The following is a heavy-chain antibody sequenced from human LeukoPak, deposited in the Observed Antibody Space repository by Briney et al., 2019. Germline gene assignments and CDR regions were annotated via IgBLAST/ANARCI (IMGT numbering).Heavy chain of an antibody. CDR3: ARINPSWHDAFDI. CDR1: GFTFGSYE. Sequence: PGGSLRLSCAASGFTFGSYEMNWVRQAPGKGLEWVSYISSSGSTIYYADSVKGRFTISRDNSKNTLYLQMNSLRAEDTAVYYCARINPSWHDAFDIWGQGTMVTVSS. D-gene: IGHD2-2*01. CDR2: ISSSGSTI. V-gene: IGHV3-48*03. J-gene: IGHJ3*02.